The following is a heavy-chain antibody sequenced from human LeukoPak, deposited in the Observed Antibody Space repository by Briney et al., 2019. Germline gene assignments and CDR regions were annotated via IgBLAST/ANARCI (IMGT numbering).Heavy chain of an antibody. D-gene: IGHD3-22*01. CDR3: ARERFGDYYDSSGYSDY. CDR2: ISGSGGST. CDR1: GFTFSSYA. J-gene: IGHJ4*02. V-gene: IGHV3-23*01. Sequence: GGSLRLSCAASGFTFSSYAMSWVRQAPGKGLEWVSAISGSGGSTYYADSVKGRFTISRDNAKNSLYLQMNSLRAEDTAVYYCARERFGDYYDSSGYSDYWGQGTLVTVSS.